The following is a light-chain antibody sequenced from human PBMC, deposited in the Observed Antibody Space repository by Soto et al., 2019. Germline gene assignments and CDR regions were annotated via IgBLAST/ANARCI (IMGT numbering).Light chain of an antibody. CDR2: ENN. CDR3: GAWDRSLSGGI. J-gene: IGLJ2*01. Sequence: QSVLTQPPSVSAAPGQQVTISCSGSSSNIGTYYVSWYQQFPGSAPKLLIHENNKRPSGIPDRFSGSKSGTSATLDITGLQTGDESVYYCGAWDRSLSGGIFGGGTKLTVL. V-gene: IGLV1-51*02. CDR1: SSNIGTYY.